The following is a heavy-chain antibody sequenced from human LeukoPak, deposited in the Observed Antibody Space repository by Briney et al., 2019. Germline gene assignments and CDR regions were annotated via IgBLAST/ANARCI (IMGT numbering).Heavy chain of an antibody. CDR2: IYTSGST. CDR3: ARENSGSYREFDY. D-gene: IGHD1-26*01. V-gene: IGHV4-4*07. Sequence: SETLSLTCTVSGGSISSYYWSWIRQPTGKGLEWIGRIYTSGSTNYNASLKSRVSMSVDTSKNQFSLKLSSVTAADTAVFYCARENSGSYREFDYWGQGTLVTVSS. J-gene: IGHJ4*02. CDR1: GGSISSYY.